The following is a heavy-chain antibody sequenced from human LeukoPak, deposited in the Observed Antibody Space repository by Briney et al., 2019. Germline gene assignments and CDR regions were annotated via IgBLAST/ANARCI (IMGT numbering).Heavy chain of an antibody. CDR1: GFTFSSYG. D-gene: IGHD6-19*01. Sequence: GGSLRLSCAASGFTFSSYGMHWVRQAPGKGLEWVAVISYDGSNKYYADSVKGRFTISRDNSKNTLYLQMNSLRAEDTAVYYCAKDQAGMQWQAHWFDPWGQGTLVTVSS. CDR3: AKDQAGMQWQAHWFDP. V-gene: IGHV3-30*18. J-gene: IGHJ5*02. CDR2: ISYDGSNK.